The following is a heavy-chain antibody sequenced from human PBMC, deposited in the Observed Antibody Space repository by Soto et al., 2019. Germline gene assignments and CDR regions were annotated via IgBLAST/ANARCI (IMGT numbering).Heavy chain of an antibody. D-gene: IGHD3-22*01. CDR1: GGTFSSYA. CDR3: ARGYYDSSGYSTNYFDY. CDR2: IIPIFGTA. V-gene: IGHV1-69*13. J-gene: IGHJ4*02. Sequence: SVKVSCKASGGTFSSYAISWVRQAPGQGLEWMGGIIPIFGTANYAQKFQGRVTITADESTSTAYMELSSLRSEDTAVYYCARGYYDSSGYSTNYFDYWGQGTLVTVSS.